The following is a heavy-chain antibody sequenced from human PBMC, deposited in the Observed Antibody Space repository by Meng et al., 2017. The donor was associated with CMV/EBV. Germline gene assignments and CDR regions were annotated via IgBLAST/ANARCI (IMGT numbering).Heavy chain of an antibody. CDR1: GGTFVSYS. D-gene: IGHD5-12*01. CDR2: IIPIFGTA. Sequence: VQLVRVGAAVQKLGASVKVACKVSGGTFVSYSISWVRQAPGKGLEWMRGIIPIFGTANYAQKFQGRVTITADESTSTAYMELSRLRSEDTAVYYCAIEGALAYFDYRGQGTLVTVSS. J-gene: IGHJ4*02. V-gene: IGHV1-69*12. CDR3: AIEGALAYFDY.